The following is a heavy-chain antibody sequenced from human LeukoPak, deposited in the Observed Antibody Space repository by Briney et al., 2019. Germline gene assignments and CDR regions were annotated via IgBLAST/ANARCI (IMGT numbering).Heavy chain of an antibody. CDR1: GFSLSTSGMR. D-gene: IGHD2/OR15-2a*01. Sequence: SGPTLVNPTQTLTLTCTFSGFSLSTSGMRVSWIRQPPGKALEWLARIDWDDDKFYNSTLETRLTISKDTSKNQVVLTMTNMDPVDTATYYCARLKYGNNYFDYWGQGILATVSS. CDR3: ARLKYGNNYFDY. CDR2: IDWDDDK. J-gene: IGHJ4*02. V-gene: IGHV2-70*04.